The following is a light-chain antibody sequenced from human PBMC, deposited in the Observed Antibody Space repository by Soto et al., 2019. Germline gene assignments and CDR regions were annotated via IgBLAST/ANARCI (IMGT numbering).Light chain of an antibody. J-gene: IGLJ2*01. CDR3: SSFGSTNTVL. V-gene: IGLV2-14*01. Sequence: QAVVTQPASVSGSPGQSITISCTGTSSDVGGYNYVSWYQQDPGKAPKLLIYEVTKRPSGVSNRFSGSKSGNTASLTISGLQAEDEADYYCSSFGSTNTVLFGGGTQLTVL. CDR2: EVT. CDR1: SSDVGGYNY.